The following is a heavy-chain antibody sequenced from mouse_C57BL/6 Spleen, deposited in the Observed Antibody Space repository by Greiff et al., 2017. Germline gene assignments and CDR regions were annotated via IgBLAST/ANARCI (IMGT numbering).Heavy chain of an antibody. D-gene: IGHD2-1*01. J-gene: IGHJ2*01. CDR2: IRSKSNNYAT. CDR3: VSDLLWSFDY. CDR1: GFSFNTYA. V-gene: IGHV10-1*01. Sequence: EVKLVESGGGLVQPKGSLKLSCAASGFSFNTYAMNWVRQAPGKGLEWVARIRSKSNNYATYYADSVKDRFTISRDDSESMLYLQMNNLKTEDTAMYYCVSDLLWSFDYWGQGTTLTVSS.